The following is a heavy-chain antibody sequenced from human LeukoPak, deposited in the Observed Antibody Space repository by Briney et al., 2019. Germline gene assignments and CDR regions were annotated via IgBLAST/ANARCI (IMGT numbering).Heavy chain of an antibody. Sequence: GGSLRLSCAASGFTFSSYAMHWVRQAPGKGVEWVAVISYDGSNKYYADSVKGRFTISRDNSKNTLYLQMNSLRAEDTAVYYCAREVGSDYYDSRLDYWGQGTLVTVSS. CDR2: ISYDGSNK. J-gene: IGHJ4*02. CDR1: GFTFSSYA. V-gene: IGHV3-30-3*01. CDR3: AREVGSDYYDSRLDY. D-gene: IGHD3-22*01.